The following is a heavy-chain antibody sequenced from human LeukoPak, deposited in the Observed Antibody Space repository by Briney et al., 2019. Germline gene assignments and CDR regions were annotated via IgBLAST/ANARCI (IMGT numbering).Heavy chain of an antibody. CDR1: GYTFTGYD. D-gene: IGHD1-1*01. CDR2: INPNSGGT. Sequence: ASVKVSCKASGYTFTGYDMHWVRQAPGQGLEWMGWINPNSGGTNYAQKFQGRVTMTRDTSISTAYMELSRLRSDDTAVYYCAGERKTPTTQYFDYWGQGTLVTVSS. V-gene: IGHV1-2*02. CDR3: AGERKTPTTQYFDY. J-gene: IGHJ4*02.